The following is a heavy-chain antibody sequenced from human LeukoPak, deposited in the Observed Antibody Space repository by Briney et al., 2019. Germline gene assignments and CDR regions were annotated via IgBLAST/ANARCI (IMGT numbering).Heavy chain of an antibody. CDR2: IYYSGST. J-gene: IGHJ4*02. Sequence: PSETLSLTCTVSGGSISSSSYYCGWIRQPPGKGLEWIGSIYYSGSTYYNPSLKSRVTISVDTSKNQFSLKLSSVTAADTAVYYCARRDGYNPFDYWGQETLVTVSS. CDR3: ARRDGYNPFDY. CDR1: GGSISSSSYY. V-gene: IGHV4-39*01. D-gene: IGHD5-24*01.